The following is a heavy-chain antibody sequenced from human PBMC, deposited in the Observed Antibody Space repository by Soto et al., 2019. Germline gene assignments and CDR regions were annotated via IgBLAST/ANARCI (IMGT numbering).Heavy chain of an antibody. CDR1: GFSLSTSGMC. Sequence: ESGPTLVNPTQTLTLTCTFSGFSLSTSGMCVSWIRQPPGKALEWLARIDWDDDKYYSTSLKTRLTISKDTSKNQVVLTMTNMDPVDTATYYCARIFDSSGYYATHYYGMDVWGQGTTVTVSS. J-gene: IGHJ6*02. CDR3: ARIFDSSGYYATHYYGMDV. V-gene: IGHV2-70*11. CDR2: IDWDDDK. D-gene: IGHD3-22*01.